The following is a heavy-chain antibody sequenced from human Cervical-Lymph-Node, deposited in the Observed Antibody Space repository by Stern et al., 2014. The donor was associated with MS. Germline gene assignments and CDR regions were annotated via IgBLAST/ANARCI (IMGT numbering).Heavy chain of an antibody. J-gene: IGHJ6*02. CDR3: ARDRSSSALPHYDYGMDV. D-gene: IGHD6-6*01. V-gene: IGHV1-46*01. CDR1: GYTFTSYY. Sequence: VQLEESGAEVKKPGASVKVSCKASGYTFTSYYMHWVRQAPGQGLEWMGIINPSGGSTSYAQKFQGRVTMTRDTSTSTVYMEMSSLRSEDTAVYYCARDRSSSALPHYDYGMDVWGQGTTVTVSS. CDR2: INPSGGST.